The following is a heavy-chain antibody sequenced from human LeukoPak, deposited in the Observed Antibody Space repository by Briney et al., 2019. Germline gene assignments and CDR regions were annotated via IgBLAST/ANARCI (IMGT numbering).Heavy chain of an antibody. CDR2: MNPNSGNT. D-gene: IGHD2-15*01. CDR1: GYTFTSYD. J-gene: IGHJ6*02. CDR3: AREGPTNCSGGSCYNGNYYYYYGMDV. V-gene: IGHV1-8*01. Sequence: ASVKVSCKASGYTFTSYDINWVRQATGQGLEWMGWMNPNSGNTGYAQKFQGRVTMTRNTSISTAYMELSSLRSEDTAVYYCAREGPTNCSGGSCYNGNYYYYYGMDVWGQGTTVTVSS.